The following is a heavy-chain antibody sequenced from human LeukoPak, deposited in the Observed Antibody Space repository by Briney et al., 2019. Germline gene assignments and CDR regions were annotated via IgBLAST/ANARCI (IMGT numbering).Heavy chain of an antibody. J-gene: IGHJ4*02. D-gene: IGHD3-10*01. CDR2: ISGSDVTT. CDR3: AKDQKATYGSGSAEEGDY. V-gene: IGHV3-23*01. CDR1: GFTVRSYA. Sequence: GGSVRLSCPPSGFTVRSYAMRWVGPPPARGLAWVSCISGSDVTTYYADSVKGRFTISRDNSKNTLYLQMNSLRVEDTAIYFCAKDQKATYGSGSAEEGDYWGQGTLVTVSS.